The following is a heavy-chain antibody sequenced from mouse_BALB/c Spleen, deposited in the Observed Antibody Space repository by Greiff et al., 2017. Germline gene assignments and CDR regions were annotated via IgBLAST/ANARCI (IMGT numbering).Heavy chain of an antibody. D-gene: IGHD2-3*01. CDR1: GYTFTSYY. CDR2: IYPGDGST. J-gene: IGHJ2*01. V-gene: IGHV1S56*01. CDR3: ARGPLYDAFDY. Sequence: VQLQQSGPELVKPGASVKMSCKASGYTFTSYYIHWVKQRPGQGLEWIGWIYPGDGSTKYNEKFKGKTTLTADKSSSTAYMLLSSLTSEDSAIYFCARGPLYDAFDYWGQGTTLTVSS.